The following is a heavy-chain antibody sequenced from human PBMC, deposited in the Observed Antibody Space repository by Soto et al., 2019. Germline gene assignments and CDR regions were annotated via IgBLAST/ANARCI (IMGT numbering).Heavy chain of an antibody. CDR3: AREGRGKKAGYNGLVSLGY. D-gene: IGHD2-2*02. J-gene: IGHJ4*02. V-gene: IGHV1-69*06. CDR1: GSRFSNYV. Sequence: QVQLVQSGAEVKTPGSSLKVSCKVSGSRFSNYVISWVRQAPGHGLEWLGRIIPIFNSTKYAQSFQGRVTITADKSTSTASLELSSLTSDDTAVYYCAREGRGKKAGYNGLVSLGYWGQGTLVTVSS. CDR2: IIPIFNST.